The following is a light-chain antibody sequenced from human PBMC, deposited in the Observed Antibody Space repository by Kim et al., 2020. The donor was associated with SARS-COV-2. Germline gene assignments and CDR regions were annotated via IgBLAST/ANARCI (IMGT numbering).Light chain of an antibody. V-gene: IGLV3-19*01. CDR3: NSRDSSGNHYV. CDR2: GKN. Sequence: SELTQDPAVSVALGQTVRITCQGDSLRRYYASWYQQKPGQAPVLVIYGKNNRPSGIPDRFSGSSSGNTASLTITGAQAEDEADYYCNSRDSSGNHYVFGTGTKVTVL. J-gene: IGLJ1*01. CDR1: SLRRYY.